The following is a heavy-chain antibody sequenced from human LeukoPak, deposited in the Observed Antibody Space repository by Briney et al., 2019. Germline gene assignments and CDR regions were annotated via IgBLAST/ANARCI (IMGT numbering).Heavy chain of an antibody. V-gene: IGHV3-33*01. D-gene: IGHD2-15*01. CDR1: GFTFNSYG. CDR2: IWSDGSNK. CDR3: ARVRGRCSGDSCYSDY. Sequence: GGSLRLSCAASGFTFNSYGMHLGRQAPGKGAGGGAIIWSDGSNKYYADSVKGRFTISRDDSKNTVYLQMNSLRADDTAVYYCARVRGRCSGDSCYSDYWGQGTLVTVSS. J-gene: IGHJ4*02.